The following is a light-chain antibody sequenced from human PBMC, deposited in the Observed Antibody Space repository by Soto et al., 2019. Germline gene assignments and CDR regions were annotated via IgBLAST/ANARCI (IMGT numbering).Light chain of an antibody. J-gene: IGLJ2*01. CDR1: NIGSKS. CDR2: YVS. V-gene: IGLV3-21*04. CDR3: QVWDSSIDHVV. Sequence: SYELTQPPSVSVAPGKTASVTCGGNNIGSKSVHWYQQKPGKAPVIVIYYVSARPSGIPERFSGSHSGDTATLTISRVEAGDEADYYCQVWDSSIDHVVFGGGTKLTVL.